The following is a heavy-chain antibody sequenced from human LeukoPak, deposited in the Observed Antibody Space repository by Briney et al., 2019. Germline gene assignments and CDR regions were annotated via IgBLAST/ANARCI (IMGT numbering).Heavy chain of an antibody. CDR3: ARGPYTSVSKYFDY. D-gene: IGHD6-19*01. CDR2: ISSDSAYR. J-gene: IGHJ4*02. CDR1: GFTFSSYP. V-gene: IGHV3-21*01. Sequence: GGSLRVSCAASGFTFSSYPMNWVRQAPGKGLEWVSSISSDSAYRFYADSVKGRFTISRDNAKNSLYLQINSLRAEDTAVYYCARGPYTSVSKYFDYWGQGTLVTVSS.